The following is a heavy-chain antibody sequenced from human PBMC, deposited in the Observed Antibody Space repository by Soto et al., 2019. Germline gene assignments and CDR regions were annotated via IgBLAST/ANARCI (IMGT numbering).Heavy chain of an antibody. V-gene: IGHV1-46*01. CDR1: GYTFTSYY. CDR3: AREGPPTYCSGGSCYSFDI. J-gene: IGHJ3*02. D-gene: IGHD2-15*01. CDR2: INPSGGST. Sequence: ASVKVSCKASGYTFTSYYMHWVRQAPGQGLEWMGIINPSGGSTSYAQKFQGRVTMTRDTSTGTVYMELSSLRSEDTAVYYCAREGPPTYCSGGSCYSFDIWGQGTMVTVSS.